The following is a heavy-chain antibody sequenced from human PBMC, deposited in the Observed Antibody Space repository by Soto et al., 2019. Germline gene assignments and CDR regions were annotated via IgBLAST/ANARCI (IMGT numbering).Heavy chain of an antibody. J-gene: IGHJ3*02. Sequence: GGSLRLSCAASGFTFSTYWMSWVRQAPGKGLEWVAIIKQDGSEQYYVDSVKGRFTISRDNAKNSLFLQMNSLRAEDTAVYYCARGHLGVASPTLLAFDIWGQGTMVTVSS. CDR1: GFTFSTYW. CDR3: ARGHLGVASPTLLAFDI. V-gene: IGHV3-7*01. CDR2: IKQDGSEQ. D-gene: IGHD3-3*01.